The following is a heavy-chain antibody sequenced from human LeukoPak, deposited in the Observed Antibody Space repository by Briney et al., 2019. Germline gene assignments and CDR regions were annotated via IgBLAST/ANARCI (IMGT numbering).Heavy chain of an antibody. CDR1: GFTFSSYG. D-gene: IGHD1-26*01. CDR3: AKERELLDGVFDY. J-gene: IGHJ4*02. Sequence: PGGSLRLSCAASGFTFSSYGMSWVRQAPGKGLEWVSAISGSGGSTYYAYSVKGRFTISRDNSKNTLYLQMNSLRAEDTAVYYCAKERELLDGVFDYWGQGTLVTVSS. CDR2: ISGSGGST. V-gene: IGHV3-23*01.